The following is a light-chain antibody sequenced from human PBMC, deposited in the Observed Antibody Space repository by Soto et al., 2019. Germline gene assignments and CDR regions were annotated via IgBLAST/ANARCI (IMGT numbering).Light chain of an antibody. V-gene: IGLV2-8*01. J-gene: IGLJ1*01. Sequence: QSVLTQPASVSGSPGQSITISCAGTSSDVGAYHYVSWYQQHPGKAPKLIIYEVTKRPSGVPDRFSGSKSGNTASLTVSGLQAEDEADYYCNSYAGSKYVFGTGTKVTVL. CDR3: NSYAGSKYV. CDR1: SSDVGAYHY. CDR2: EVT.